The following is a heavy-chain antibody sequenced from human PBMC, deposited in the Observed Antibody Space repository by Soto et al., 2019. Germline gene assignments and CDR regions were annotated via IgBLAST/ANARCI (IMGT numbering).Heavy chain of an antibody. CDR2: IYSGGSA. CDR1: GFTVSNNW. Sequence: EVQLVETGGGLIQPGGSLRLSCAASGFTVSNNWMSWVRQAPGKGLEWVSLIYSGGSAVYTDSVKGRFIISRDHSKNTLYLQMNSLRFEAKDVYYCAFIATPVRWGQGTTVTVSS. D-gene: IGHD6-13*01. CDR3: AFIATPVR. V-gene: IGHV3-53*02. J-gene: IGHJ6*02.